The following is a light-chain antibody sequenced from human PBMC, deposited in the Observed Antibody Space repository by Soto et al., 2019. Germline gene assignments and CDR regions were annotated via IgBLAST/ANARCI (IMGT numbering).Light chain of an antibody. CDR1: QSISSD. CDR3: QQYNNWPLT. V-gene: IGKV3-15*01. J-gene: IGKJ4*01. CDR2: DAS. Sequence: EIVLTQSPATLSVSPGDRATLSCRASQSISSDLAWFQQKPGQAPRFLIHDASTRATGIPARFSGSGSETEFTLTISSLQSEDFAIYYCQQYNNWPLTFGGETKVEIK.